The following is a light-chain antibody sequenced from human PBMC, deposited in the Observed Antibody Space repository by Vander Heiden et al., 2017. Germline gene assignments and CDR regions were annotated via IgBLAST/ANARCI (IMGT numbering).Light chain of an antibody. CDR2: GAT. V-gene: IGKV3-15*01. CDR1: QSVSSS. Sequence: DIVMTQSPATLSVSPGAIATLSCRASQSVSSSIAWYQQKPGQAPRILIYGATTSATGIPARFSGSGCGTEFTLTISSRQPEDFAVYYCQQYNNRPQGGTFGQGTKVEIK. J-gene: IGKJ1*01. CDR3: QQYNNRPQGGT.